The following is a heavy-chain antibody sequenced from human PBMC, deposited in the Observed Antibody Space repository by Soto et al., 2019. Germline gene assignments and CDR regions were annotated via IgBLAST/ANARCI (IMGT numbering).Heavy chain of an antibody. D-gene: IGHD3-3*01. V-gene: IGHV3-33*01. J-gene: IGHJ6*02. CDR3: ACLWSGVRPVTLYGMDV. Sequence: QVQLVESGGGVVQPGRSLRLYCAASGFTFSSYGMHWVRQAPGKGLEWVAVIWYDGSNKYYADSVKGRVTISRDNSKNTLYLQMNSLRAEDTAVDYCACLWSGVRPVTLYGMDVWGQGTTVTVSS. CDR2: IWYDGSNK. CDR1: GFTFSSYG.